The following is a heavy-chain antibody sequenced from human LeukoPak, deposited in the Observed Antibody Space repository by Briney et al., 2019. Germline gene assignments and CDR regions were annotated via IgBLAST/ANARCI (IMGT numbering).Heavy chain of an antibody. D-gene: IGHD2-15*01. J-gene: IGHJ2*01. V-gene: IGHV3-21*01. CDR3: ARAVYCGGGGCFWYFDL. CDR2: ISSSSRFI. CDR1: GISFSNYS. Sequence: GGSLRLSCAASGISFSNYSMNWVRQAPGKGLEWVSLISSSSRFIYYGDSVKGRFTISRDNAKKSLYLQMNSLRAEDTAVYYCARAVYCGGGGCFWYFDLWGRGTLVTVSS.